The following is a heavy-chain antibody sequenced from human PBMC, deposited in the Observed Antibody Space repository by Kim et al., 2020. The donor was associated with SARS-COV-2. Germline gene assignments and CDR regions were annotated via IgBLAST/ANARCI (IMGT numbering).Heavy chain of an antibody. J-gene: IGHJ3*02. V-gene: IGHV1-69*01. CDR3: ARDVSPGDLDAFDI. D-gene: IGHD3-16*01. Sequence: AQKFQGRVTITADESTSTAYMELSSLRSEDTAVYYCARDVSPGDLDAFDIWGQGTMVTVSS.